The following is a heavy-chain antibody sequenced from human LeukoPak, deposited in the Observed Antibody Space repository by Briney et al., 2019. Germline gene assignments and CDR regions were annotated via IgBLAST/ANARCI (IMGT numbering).Heavy chain of an antibody. CDR1: GYTSTGYY. D-gene: IGHD2-15*01. J-gene: IGHJ4*02. Sequence: ASVKVSCKASGYTSTGYYMHWVRQAPGQGLEWMGWINPNSGGTNYAQQFQGRVTMTRDTSISTYYMELSRLISDDTAVYYCAREGYCRGGSCLDYWGQGALVTVSS. V-gene: IGHV1-2*02. CDR3: AREGYCRGGSCLDY. CDR2: INPNSGGT.